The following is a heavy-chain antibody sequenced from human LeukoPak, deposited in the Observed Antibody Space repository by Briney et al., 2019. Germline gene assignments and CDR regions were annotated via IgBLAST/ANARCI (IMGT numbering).Heavy chain of an antibody. D-gene: IGHD5-24*01. CDR2: IYYSGTT. Sequence: SETLSLTCTVSGGSISSSSYFWGWIRQPPGKGLEWIGTIYYSGTTYNNPSLKSRVTISVDTSKNQFSLKLSSVTAADTAVYYCARDRGYNAFDYWGQGTLVTVSS. CDR1: GGSISSSSYF. V-gene: IGHV4-39*07. J-gene: IGHJ4*02. CDR3: ARDRGYNAFDY.